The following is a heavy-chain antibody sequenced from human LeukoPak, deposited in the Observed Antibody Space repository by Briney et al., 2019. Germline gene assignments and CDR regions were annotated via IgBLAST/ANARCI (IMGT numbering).Heavy chain of an antibody. CDR2: IYSGGST. CDR3: ARDSSSWYYFDY. J-gene: IGHJ4*02. V-gene: IGHV3-53*01. Sequence: GGSLRLSCAASGFTISSNYMSWVRQAPGKGLEWVSVIYSGGSTYYADSVKGRFTISRDNSKNTLYLQMNSLRAEDTAVYYCARDSSSWYYFDYWGQGTLVTVSS. CDR1: GFTISSNY. D-gene: IGHD6-13*01.